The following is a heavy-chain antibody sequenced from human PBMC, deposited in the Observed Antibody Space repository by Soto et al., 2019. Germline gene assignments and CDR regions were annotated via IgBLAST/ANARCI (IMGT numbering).Heavy chain of an antibody. CDR2: IDYSGST. D-gene: IGHD6-13*01. V-gene: IGHV4-59*01. CDR1: GGSISSYY. Sequence: SETLSLTCTVSGGSISSYYWSWIRQPPGKGLEWIGYIDYSGSTKYNPSLKSRVTISVDTSKIKFSLNLSSVTAADTAVFYCARGDSSSRNYYYGMDVWGQGTTVTVSS. J-gene: IGHJ6*02. CDR3: ARGDSSSRNYYYGMDV.